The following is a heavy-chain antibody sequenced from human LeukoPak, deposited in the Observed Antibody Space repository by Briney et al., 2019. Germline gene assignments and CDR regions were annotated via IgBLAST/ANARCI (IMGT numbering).Heavy chain of an antibody. V-gene: IGHV1-3*01. CDR1: GYTFTSYA. Sequence: ASVKVSCKASGYTFTSYAMHWVRQAPGQRLEWMGWINAGNGNTKYSQKFQGRVTITRDTSASTAYMELSSLRSEDTAVYYCARGEYVLRYFDWLPMLDYGGQGTLVTVSS. D-gene: IGHD3-9*01. J-gene: IGHJ4*02. CDR3: ARGEYVLRYFDWLPMLDY. CDR2: INAGNGNT.